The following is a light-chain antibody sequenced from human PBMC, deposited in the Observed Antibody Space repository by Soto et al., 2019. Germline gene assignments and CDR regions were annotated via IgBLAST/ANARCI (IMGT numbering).Light chain of an antibody. J-gene: IGKJ5*01. V-gene: IGKV3-20*01. CDR2: DAS. CDR1: QSVSSNY. Sequence: IVLTQSPDTLSLSPGERATLSCRASQSVSSNYLAWYQQKLGQAPRLLIYDASRRATGIPDRFSGSGSGTDFTLTISRLEPEDFAVYYCQQYDSSWTFGQGTRLEIK. CDR3: QQYDSSWT.